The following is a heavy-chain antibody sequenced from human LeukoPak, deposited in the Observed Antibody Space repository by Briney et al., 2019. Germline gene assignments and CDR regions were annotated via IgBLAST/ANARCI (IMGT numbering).Heavy chain of an antibody. J-gene: IGHJ4*02. CDR2: IYNSGST. D-gene: IGHD3-10*01. CDR1: GDSSSRFY. Sequence: SETLSLTCTVSGDSSSRFYWSWIRQTPGKGLEWIGNIYNSGSTNNSPSLKSRVTMSVDTSKNQFSLNLRSVTTADTAVYYCARVRGLGLFDYWGQGILVTVSS. V-gene: IGHV4-59*01. CDR3: ARVRGLGLFDY.